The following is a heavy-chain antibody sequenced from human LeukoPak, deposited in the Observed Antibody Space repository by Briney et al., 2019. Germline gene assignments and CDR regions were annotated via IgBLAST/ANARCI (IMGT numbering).Heavy chain of an antibody. D-gene: IGHD2-15*01. CDR2: IHPDESVQ. J-gene: IGHJ1*01. CDR1: GVAIRHSW. V-gene: IGHV3-7*01. Sequence: GGSLRVACVASGVAIRHSWMSWVRQAPGKGLEWVANIHPDESVQNYVDSVKGRFTISRDNAKNSLYLQINNLRAEDTAVYYCASALLYCSDDDGALGGQGTRV. CDR3: ASALLYCSDDDGAL.